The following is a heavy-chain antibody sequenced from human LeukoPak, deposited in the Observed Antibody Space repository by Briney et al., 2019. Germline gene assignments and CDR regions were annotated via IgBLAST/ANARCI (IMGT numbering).Heavy chain of an antibody. V-gene: IGHV1-18*01. CDR1: GYTFTSYG. J-gene: IGHJ5*02. D-gene: IGHD2-15*01. Sequence: ASVKVSCKASGYTFTSYGISWVRQAPGQGLEWMGWISAYNDNTNYAQKLQGRVTMTTDTSTSTAYMELRSLRSDDTAVYYCARDLQDIVVVVAATNWFDPWGQGTLVTVSS. CDR3: ARDLQDIVVVVAATNWFDP. CDR2: ISAYNDNT.